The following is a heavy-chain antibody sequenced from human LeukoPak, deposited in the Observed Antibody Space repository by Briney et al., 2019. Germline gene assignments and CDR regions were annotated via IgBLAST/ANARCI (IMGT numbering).Heavy chain of an antibody. CDR3: ARGYCSSTSCYGGSY. J-gene: IGHJ4*02. Sequence: WASVKVSCKASGYTFTRYAMNWVRQAPGQGLEWRGWINTNTGNPTYARGFTGRFVFSLDTSVSTAYMQISSLKTEDTAVYYCARGYCSSTSCYGGSYWGQGTLVTVSS. CDR2: INTNTGNP. D-gene: IGHD2-2*01. V-gene: IGHV7-4-1*02. CDR1: GYTFTRYA.